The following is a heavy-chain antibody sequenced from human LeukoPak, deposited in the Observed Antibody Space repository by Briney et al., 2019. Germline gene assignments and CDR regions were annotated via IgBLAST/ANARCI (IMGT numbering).Heavy chain of an antibody. V-gene: IGHV3-23*01. Sequence: GGSLRLSCAASGFTFSSYWMTWVRQAPGKGLEWVSAISGSGGSTYYADSVKGRFTISRDNSKNTLYLQMNSLRAEDTAVYYCARLSRGSLDDAFDIWGQGTMVTVSS. CDR2: ISGSGGST. D-gene: IGHD1-26*01. CDR1: GFTFSSYW. CDR3: ARLSRGSLDDAFDI. J-gene: IGHJ3*02.